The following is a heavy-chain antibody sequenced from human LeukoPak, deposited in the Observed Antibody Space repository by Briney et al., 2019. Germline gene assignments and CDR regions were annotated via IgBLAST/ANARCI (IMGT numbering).Heavy chain of an antibody. CDR2: IWYDESNK. CDR3: ARDQVIFGVNRSPYH. V-gene: IGHV3-33*01. D-gene: IGHD4-23*01. CDR1: GFTFSSYG. Sequence: PGGSLRLSCAASGFTFSSYGMHWVRQAPGKGLEWVAIIWYDESNKYFADSVKGRLTISRDNSKNTVHLQMNSLRAEDTAVYYCARDQVIFGVNRSPYHWGQGTLVTVSS. J-gene: IGHJ4*02.